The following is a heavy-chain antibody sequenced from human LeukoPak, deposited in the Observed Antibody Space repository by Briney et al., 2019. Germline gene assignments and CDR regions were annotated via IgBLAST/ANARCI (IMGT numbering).Heavy chain of an antibody. CDR2: ISSSSSYI. V-gene: IGHV3-21*04. Sequence: GGSLRLSCAASRFTFSSYSMNWVRLAPGKGLEWVSSISSSSSYIYYADSVKGRFTISRDNAKNSLYLQMNSLRAEDTAVYYCASNIAAAGRVGFDYWGQGTLVTVSS. J-gene: IGHJ4*02. D-gene: IGHD6-13*01. CDR1: RFTFSSYS. CDR3: ASNIAAAGRVGFDY.